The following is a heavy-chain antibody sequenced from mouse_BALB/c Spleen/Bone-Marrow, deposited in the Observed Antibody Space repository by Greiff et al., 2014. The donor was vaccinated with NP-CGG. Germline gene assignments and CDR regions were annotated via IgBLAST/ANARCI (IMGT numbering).Heavy chain of an antibody. Sequence: QVQLKESGAELARPRASVKLSCKASGYTFTTYWMQWVKQRPGQGLEWIGAIYPGDGDTRYTQKFKGKATLTADKSSSTAYMQLSSLASEDSAVYYCARYYRYDGGYAMAYWGQGTSVTVSS. V-gene: IGHV1-87*01. D-gene: IGHD2-14*01. CDR3: ARYYRYDGGYAMAY. CDR1: GYTFTTYW. J-gene: IGHJ4*01. CDR2: IYPGDGDT.